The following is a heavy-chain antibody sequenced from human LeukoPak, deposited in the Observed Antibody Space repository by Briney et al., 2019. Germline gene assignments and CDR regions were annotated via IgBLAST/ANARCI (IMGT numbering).Heavy chain of an antibody. Sequence: SETLSLTCTVSGGSISSYYWSWIRQPPGKGLEWIGYIYYSGCTNYNPSLKSRVTISVDTSKNQFSLKLSSVTAADTAVYYCARFAYSGYDPNWFDPWGQGTLVTVSS. V-gene: IGHV4-59*01. CDR3: ARFAYSGYDPNWFDP. D-gene: IGHD5-12*01. CDR2: IYYSGCT. CDR1: GGSISSYY. J-gene: IGHJ5*02.